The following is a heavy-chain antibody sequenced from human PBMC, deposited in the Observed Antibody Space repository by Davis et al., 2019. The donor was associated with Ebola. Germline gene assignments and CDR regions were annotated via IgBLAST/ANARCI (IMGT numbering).Heavy chain of an antibody. CDR1: GFTFSSYG. J-gene: IGHJ6*02. CDR2: IWYDGSNK. V-gene: IGHV3-33*01. CDR3: AGSQLERPNYYYYGMDV. Sequence: PGGSLRLSCAASGFTFSSYGMHWVRQAPGKGLEWVAVIWYDGSNKYYADSVKGRFTISRDNSKNTLYLQMNSLRAEDTAVYYCAGSQLERPNYYYYGMDVWGQGTTVTVSS. D-gene: IGHD1-1*01.